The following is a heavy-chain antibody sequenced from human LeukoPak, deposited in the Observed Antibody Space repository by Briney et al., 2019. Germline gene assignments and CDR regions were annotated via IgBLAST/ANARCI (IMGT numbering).Heavy chain of an antibody. V-gene: IGHV4-30-2*01. CDR3: ARVPSIAVAGTLGYYFDY. CDR2: IYHSGST. Sequence: SETLSLTCTVSGGSISSGGYYWSWIRQPPGKGLEWIGYIYHSGSTYYNPSLKSRVTISVDRSKNQFSLQLNSVTPEDTAVYYCARVPSIAVAGTLGYYFDYWGQGTLVTVSS. CDR1: GGSISSGGYY. J-gene: IGHJ4*02. D-gene: IGHD6-19*01.